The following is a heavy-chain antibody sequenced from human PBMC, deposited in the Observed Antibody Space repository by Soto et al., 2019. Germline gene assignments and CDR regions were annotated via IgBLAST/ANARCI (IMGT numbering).Heavy chain of an antibody. CDR3: VRGGSSSNYYYYGMDV. D-gene: IGHD6-6*01. Sequence: SVKVSCKASGGTFSSYAISWVRQAPGQGLEWMGGIIPIFGTANYAQKFQGRVTITADESTSTAYMELSSLRSEDTAVYYCVRGGSSSNYYYYGMDVWGQGTTVNVSS. CDR2: IIPIFGTA. CDR1: GGTFSSYA. J-gene: IGHJ6*02. V-gene: IGHV1-69*13.